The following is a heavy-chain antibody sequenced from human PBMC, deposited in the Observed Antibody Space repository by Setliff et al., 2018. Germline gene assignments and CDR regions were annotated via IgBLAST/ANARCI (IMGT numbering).Heavy chain of an antibody. J-gene: IGHJ3*02. V-gene: IGHV4-39*02. CDR1: CDSINTPTYH. CDR2: IFYTGSS. CDR3: ARLGSSRGFDI. Sequence: SETLSLPCTVSCDSINTPTYHWGWIRQPPGKGLEWIGSIFYTGSSYYNPSRRSRVTMSVDTSNNHFSLTVNSVTAADTAVYYCARLGSSRGFDIWGQGIMVTVSS. D-gene: IGHD2-15*01.